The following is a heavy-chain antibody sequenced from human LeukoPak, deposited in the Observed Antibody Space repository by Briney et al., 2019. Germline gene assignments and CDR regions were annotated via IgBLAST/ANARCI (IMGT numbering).Heavy chain of an antibody. V-gene: IGHV3-74*01. Sequence: GGSLRLSCAASGFTFSGYWMNWVGQAPGTGPVWVSRIASDGSSTTYADSVKGRFSISRDNAKNTLYLQMNSLRVEDTAVYYCARGRPHGNDYWGQGTLVTVSS. J-gene: IGHJ4*02. CDR2: IASDGSST. CDR3: ARGRPHGNDY. D-gene: IGHD4-23*01. CDR1: GFTFSGYW.